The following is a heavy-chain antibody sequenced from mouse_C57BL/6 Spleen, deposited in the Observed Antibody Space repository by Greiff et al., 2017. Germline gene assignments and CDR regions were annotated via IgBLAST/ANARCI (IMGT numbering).Heavy chain of an antibody. V-gene: IGHV5-17*01. CDR2: ISSGSSTI. CDR3: ARGGNYDAMDY. D-gene: IGHD2-1*01. Sequence: EVQVVESGGGLVKPGGSLKLSCAASGFTFSDYGMHWVRQAPEKGLEWVAYISSGSSTIYYADTVKGRFTISRDNAKNTLFLQMTSLRSEDTAMYYCARGGNYDAMDYWGQGTSVTVSS. CDR1: GFTFSDYG. J-gene: IGHJ4*01.